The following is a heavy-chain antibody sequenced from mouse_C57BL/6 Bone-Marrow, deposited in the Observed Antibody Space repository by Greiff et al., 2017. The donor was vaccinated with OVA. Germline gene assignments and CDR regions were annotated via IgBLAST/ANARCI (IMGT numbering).Heavy chain of an antibody. D-gene: IGHD2-5*01. CDR1: GYTFTDYY. V-gene: IGHV1-19*01. Sequence: EVQVVESGPVLVKPGASVKMSCKASGYTFTDYYMNWVKQSHGKSLEWIGVINPYNGGTSYNQKFKGKATLTVDKSSSTAYMELNSLTSEDSAVDYCATYYSNYFDYWGQGTTLTVSS. CDR2: INPYNGGT. J-gene: IGHJ2*01. CDR3: ATYYSNYFDY.